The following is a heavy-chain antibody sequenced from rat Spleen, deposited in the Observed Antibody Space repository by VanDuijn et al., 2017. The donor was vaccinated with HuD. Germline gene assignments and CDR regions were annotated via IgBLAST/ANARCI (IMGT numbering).Heavy chain of an antibody. J-gene: IGHJ2*01. Sequence: EVQLVESDGGLVRPGRSLKLSCAASGFIFSDHYVAWVRQAPGKGLEWVASITNTGGSTYYPDSVKGRFILSRDNAKSTLYLQMNSLRSEDTATYYCTTSIAATTYWGQGVMVTVSS. V-gene: IGHV5-20*01. CDR3: TTSIAATTY. CDR2: ITNTGGST. CDR1: GFIFSDHY. D-gene: IGHD1-2*01.